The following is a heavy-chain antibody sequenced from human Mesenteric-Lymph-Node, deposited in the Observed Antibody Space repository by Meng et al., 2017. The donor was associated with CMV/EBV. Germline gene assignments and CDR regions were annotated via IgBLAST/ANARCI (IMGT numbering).Heavy chain of an antibody. CDR3: VNNYFDQMGVSGEACDSSSCLRSFDR. D-gene: IGHD2-2*01. V-gene: IGHV2-5*01. Sequence: SGPTLVKPTQTLTVTCTLSWFSLTTNGGGVGWIRQPPGKALEWLALISWNDDKRYSPSLENRLTITKDTSKNEVVLTLTNVDPLDTATYYCVNNYFDQMGVSGEACDSSSCLRSFDRWGQGTLVTVSS. CDR1: WFSLTTNGGG. J-gene: IGHJ4*02. CDR2: ISWNDDK.